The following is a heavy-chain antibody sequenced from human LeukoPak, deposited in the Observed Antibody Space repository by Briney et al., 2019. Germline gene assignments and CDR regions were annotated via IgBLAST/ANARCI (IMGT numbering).Heavy chain of an antibody. CDR2: ISYDGSNK. CDR1: GFTFSSYG. CDR3: AKDKTASYYGSGSSPPSYGMDV. V-gene: IGHV3-30*18. J-gene: IGHJ6*02. D-gene: IGHD3-10*01. Sequence: GGSLRLSCAASGFTFSSYGMHWVRQAPGKGLEWVAVISYDGSNKYYADSVKGRFTISRDNSKNTLYLQMNSLRAEDTAVYYCAKDKTASYYGSGSSPPSYGMDVWGQGTTVTVSS.